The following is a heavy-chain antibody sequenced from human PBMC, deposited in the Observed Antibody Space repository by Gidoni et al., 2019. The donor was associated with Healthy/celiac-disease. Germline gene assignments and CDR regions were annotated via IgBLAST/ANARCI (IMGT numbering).Heavy chain of an antibody. J-gene: IGHJ4*02. D-gene: IGHD3-10*01. Sequence: EVQLLVSGGGLVQPWWSLRRSCAASGFTFISYAMSWASQAPGKGVEWVSAISGSGGRTYYAGSVKGRFTSSRDNTKNTQYLKMNSLKAEDTAVDYCAKGRGYYGSGSYDYWGQGTLVTVSS. CDR2: ISGSGGRT. V-gene: IGHV3-23*01. CDR3: AKGRGYYGSGSYDY. CDR1: GFTFISYA.